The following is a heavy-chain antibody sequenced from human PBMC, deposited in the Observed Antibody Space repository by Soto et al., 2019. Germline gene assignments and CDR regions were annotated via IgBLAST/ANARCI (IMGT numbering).Heavy chain of an antibody. CDR3: ARVIAAAGTGYYYYGMDV. V-gene: IGHV4-31*03. CDR2: IYYSGST. D-gene: IGHD6-13*01. Sequence: QVQLQESGPGLVKPSQTLSLTCTVSGGSISSGGYYWSWIRQHPGKGLEWIGYIYYSGSTYYNPSLTSRVTISVDTSKTQFSLKLSSVPAADTAVYYCARVIAAAGTGYYYYGMDVWGQGTTVTVSS. J-gene: IGHJ6*02. CDR1: GGSISSGGYY.